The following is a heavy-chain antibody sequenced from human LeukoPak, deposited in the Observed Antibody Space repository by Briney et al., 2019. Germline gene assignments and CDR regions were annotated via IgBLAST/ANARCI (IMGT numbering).Heavy chain of an antibody. CDR1: GFTFSSYG. D-gene: IGHD4-17*01. CDR3: ARGYDYGDLREPFDY. J-gene: IGHJ4*02. Sequence: PGRSLRLSCAASGFTFSSYGMHWVRQAPGKGLEWVAVISYDGSNKYYADSVKGRFTISRDNSKNTLYLQMNSLRAEDTAVYYCARGYDYGDLREPFDYWGQGTLVTVSS. V-gene: IGHV3-30*03. CDR2: ISYDGSNK.